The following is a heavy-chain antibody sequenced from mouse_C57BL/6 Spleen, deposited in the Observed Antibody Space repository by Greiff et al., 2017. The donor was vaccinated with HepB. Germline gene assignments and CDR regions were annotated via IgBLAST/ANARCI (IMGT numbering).Heavy chain of an antibody. V-gene: IGHV1-81*01. J-gene: IGHJ2*01. CDR1: GYTFTSYG. Sequence: VQVVESGAELARPGASVKLSCKASGYTFTSYGISWVKQRTGQGLEWIGEIYPRSGNTYYNEKFKGKATLTADKSSSTAYMELRSLTSEDSAVYFCARRGDYFDYWGQGTTLTVSS. CDR3: ARRGDYFDY. CDR2: IYPRSGNT.